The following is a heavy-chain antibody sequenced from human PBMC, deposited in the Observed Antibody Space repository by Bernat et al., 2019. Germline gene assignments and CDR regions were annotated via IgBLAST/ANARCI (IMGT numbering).Heavy chain of an antibody. CDR3: ARGLRWPKYYFDY. D-gene: IGHD4-23*01. CDR1: GGSFSGYY. Sequence: QVQLQQWGAGLLKPSETLSLTCAVYGGSFSGYYWSWIRQPPGKGLEWIGEINHSGSTNYNPSLKSRVTISVDTNKNQFSLKLRSVNDADTDVYYCARGLRWPKYYFDYWGQGTMVTVSS. CDR2: INHSGST. V-gene: IGHV4-34*01. J-gene: IGHJ4*02.